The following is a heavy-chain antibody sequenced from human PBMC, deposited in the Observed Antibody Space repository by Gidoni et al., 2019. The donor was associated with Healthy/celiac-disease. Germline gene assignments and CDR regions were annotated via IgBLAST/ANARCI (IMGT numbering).Heavy chain of an antibody. Sequence: QVQLVESGGGLVKPGGSLRLSCAASGFPFSDSTMSWIRQAPGKGLEWVSYISSSSSYTNYADSVKGRFTISRDNAKNSLYLQMNSLRAEDTAVYYCARDRGSSWPYYYYYGMDVWGQGTTVTVSS. V-gene: IGHV3-11*05. CDR3: ARDRGSSWPYYYYYGMDV. CDR1: GFPFSDST. J-gene: IGHJ6*02. CDR2: ISSSSSYT. D-gene: IGHD6-13*01.